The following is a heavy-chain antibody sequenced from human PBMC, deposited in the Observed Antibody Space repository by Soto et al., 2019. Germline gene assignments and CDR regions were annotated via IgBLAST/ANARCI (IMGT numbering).Heavy chain of an antibody. D-gene: IGHD6-13*01. CDR3: TRELAAAGDMFDY. CDR2: IRSKAYGGTT. CDR1: GFTFGDYA. Sequence: GGSLRLSCTASGFTFGDYAMSWFRQAPGKGLEWVGFIRSKAYGGTTEYAASVKGRFTISRDDSKSIAYLQMNSLKTEDTAVYYCTRELAAAGDMFDYWGQGTLVTVSS. J-gene: IGHJ4*02. V-gene: IGHV3-49*03.